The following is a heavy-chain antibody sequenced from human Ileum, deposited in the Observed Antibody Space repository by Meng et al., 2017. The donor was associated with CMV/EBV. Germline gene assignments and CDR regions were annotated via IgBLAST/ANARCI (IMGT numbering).Heavy chain of an antibody. J-gene: IGHJ4*02. CDR3: VRNHLPAYRYYDGLSSPMHY. D-gene: IGHD3-9*01. V-gene: IGHV3-21*01. CDR1: NYM. CDR2: ITSSSDHV. Sequence: NYMMKWAREATGKGLEWGASITSSSDHVLYGDLVKSRFTSTRDNAKNSLYLQMDSLRVDDSAVYYCVRNHLPAYRYYDGLSSPMHYWGLGTLVTVSS.